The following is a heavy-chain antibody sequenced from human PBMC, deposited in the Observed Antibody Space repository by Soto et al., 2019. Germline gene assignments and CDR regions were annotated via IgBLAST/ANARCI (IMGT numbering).Heavy chain of an antibody. Sequence: GASVKVSCKASGYTFTSYYIHWVRQAPGQGLEWMGIINPSGGSTRYAQKFQGRVTMTRDTSTSTVYMELSSLRSEDTAIYYCASYYETSGSDHWYFELWGRGTLVTVSS. V-gene: IGHV1-46*01. J-gene: IGHJ2*01. CDR1: GYTFTSYY. D-gene: IGHD3-22*01. CDR2: INPSGGST. CDR3: ASYYETSGSDHWYFEL.